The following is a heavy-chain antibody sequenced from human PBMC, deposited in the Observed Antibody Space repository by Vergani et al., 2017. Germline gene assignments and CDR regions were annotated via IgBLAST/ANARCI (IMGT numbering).Heavy chain of an antibody. CDR2: IYYSGST. V-gene: IGHV4-59*01. J-gene: IGHJ3*02. D-gene: IGHD6-13*01. CDR1: GGSTSSYY. Sequence: QVQLQESGPGLVKPSETLSLTCTVSGGSTSSYYWSWIRQPPGKGLEWIGYIYYSGSTNYNPSLKSRVTISVDTSKNQFSLKLSSVTAADTAVYYCARDKVGQQLKAFDIWGQGTMVTVSS. CDR3: ARDKVGQQLKAFDI.